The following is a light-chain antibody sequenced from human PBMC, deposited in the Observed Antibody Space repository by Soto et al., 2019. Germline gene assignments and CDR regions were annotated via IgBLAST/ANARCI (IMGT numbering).Light chain of an antibody. V-gene: IGKV3-11*01. J-gene: IGKJ4*01. CDR1: QTVRSS. CDR2: EAS. CDR3: QTYYRVPLT. Sequence: EIVLTQSPATLSLSPGERVTLSCRATQTVRSSLAWYQQKPGQAPRLIIYEASTRATGIPARFSGSGSGTDFTLSISSLEPEDFAVYYCQTYYRVPLTFGGGTKVELK.